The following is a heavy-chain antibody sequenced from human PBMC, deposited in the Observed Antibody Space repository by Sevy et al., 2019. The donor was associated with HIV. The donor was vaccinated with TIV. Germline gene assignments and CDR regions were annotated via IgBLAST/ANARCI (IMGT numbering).Heavy chain of an antibody. CDR3: ARVRQFVWLDGIGVVSSYYYYYYGMDV. CDR2: ISSSSTI. D-gene: IGHD3-3*01. Sequence: GGSLRLSCAASGFTFSSYSMNWVRQAPGKGLEWVSYISSSSTIYYADSVKGRFTISRDNAKNSLYLQMNSLRDEDTARYYCARVRQFVWLDGIGVVSSYYYYYYGMDVWGQGTTVTVSS. CDR1: GFTFSSYS. J-gene: IGHJ6*02. V-gene: IGHV3-48*02.